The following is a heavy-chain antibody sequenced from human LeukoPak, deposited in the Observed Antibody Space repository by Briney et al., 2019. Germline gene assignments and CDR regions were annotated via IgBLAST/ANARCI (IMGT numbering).Heavy chain of an antibody. Sequence: GGSLRLSCAASGFTFSSYAMHWVRQAPGKGLEYVSAISSNGGSTYYANSVKGRFTISRDNSKNTLYLQMGSLRAEDMAVYYCARKNPGFNDAFDIWGQGTMVTVSS. CDR2: ISSNGGST. V-gene: IGHV3-64*01. J-gene: IGHJ3*02. CDR3: ARKNPGFNDAFDI. CDR1: GFTFSSYA.